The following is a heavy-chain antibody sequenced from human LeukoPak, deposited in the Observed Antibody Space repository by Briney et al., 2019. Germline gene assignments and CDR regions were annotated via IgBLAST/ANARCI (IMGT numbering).Heavy chain of an antibody. CDR1: GFTFTTYE. J-gene: IGHJ4*02. CDR2: ISSSGTTI. D-gene: IGHD7-27*01. Sequence: PGGSLRLSCAASGFTFTTYEMNWVRQAPGKGLEWVSYISSSGTTIYYADSVKGRFTISRDNAKNSLYLQMNSLRAEDTAVYYCARHLGTYSDHWGQGTLVTVSA. V-gene: IGHV3-48*03. CDR3: ARHLGTYSDH.